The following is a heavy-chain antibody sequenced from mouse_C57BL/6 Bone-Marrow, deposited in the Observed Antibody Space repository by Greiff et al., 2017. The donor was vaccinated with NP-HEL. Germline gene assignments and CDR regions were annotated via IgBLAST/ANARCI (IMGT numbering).Heavy chain of an antibody. V-gene: IGHV10-1*01. CDR2: IRSKSNNYAT. J-gene: IGHJ1*03. D-gene: IGHD2-5*01. CDR1: GFSFNTYA. Sequence: EVQLVESGGGLVQPKGSLKLSCAASGFSFNTYAMNWVRQAPGKGLEWVARIRSKSNNYATYYADSVKDRFTISRDDSESMLYLQMNNLKTEDTAMYYCVSSYYSNYEDFDVWGTGTTVTVSS. CDR3: VSSYYSNYEDFDV.